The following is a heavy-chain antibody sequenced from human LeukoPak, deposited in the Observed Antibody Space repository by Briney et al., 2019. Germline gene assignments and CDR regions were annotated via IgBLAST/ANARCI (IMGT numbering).Heavy chain of an antibody. D-gene: IGHD6-19*01. CDR1: GFTFDDYA. CDR2: ISWNSGSI. V-gene: IGHV3-9*01. CDR3: AKESLFPGPMSRTHYQWLPMADLDY. Sequence: PGGSLRLSCAASGFTFDDYAMHWVRQAPGKGLEWVSVISWNSGSIGYADSVKGRFTISRDNAKNSLYLQMNSLRAEDTALYYCAKESLFPGPMSRTHYQWLPMADLDYWGQGTLVTVSS. J-gene: IGHJ4*02.